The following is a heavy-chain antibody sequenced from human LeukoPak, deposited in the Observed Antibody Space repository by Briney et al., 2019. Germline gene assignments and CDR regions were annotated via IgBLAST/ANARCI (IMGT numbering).Heavy chain of an antibody. D-gene: IGHD1-1*01. Sequence: PGGSLRLSCAASGSTFSSYWMSWVRQAPGKGLEWVAVRSYDGSNKYYADSVKGRFTISRDNSKNTLYLQMNSLRVEDTAVYYCARDPGPYGDYMDVWAKGTTVTVSS. V-gene: IGHV3-30*03. CDR3: ARDPGPYGDYMDV. J-gene: IGHJ6*03. CDR2: RSYDGSNK. CDR1: GSTFSSYW.